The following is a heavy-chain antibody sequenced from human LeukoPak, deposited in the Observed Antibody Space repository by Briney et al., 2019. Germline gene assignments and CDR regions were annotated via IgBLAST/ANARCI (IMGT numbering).Heavy chain of an antibody. CDR1: GFTFSSYA. CDR3: AKVGIELLVPDY. Sequence: TGGSLRLSCAASGFTFSSYAMSWVRQAPGKGLEWVSGISGSGGSTYYPDSVKGRFTISRDNSKNTLYLQMNSLRAEDTAVYYCAKVGIELLVPDYWGQGALVTVSS. J-gene: IGHJ4*02. D-gene: IGHD6-19*01. CDR2: ISGSGGST. V-gene: IGHV3-23*01.